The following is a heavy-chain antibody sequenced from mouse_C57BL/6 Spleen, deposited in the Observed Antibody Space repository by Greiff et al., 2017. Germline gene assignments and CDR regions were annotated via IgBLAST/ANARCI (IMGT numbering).Heavy chain of an antibody. CDR2: INPNNGGT. D-gene: IGHD2-5*01. Sequence: EVQLQQSGPELVKPGASVKIPCKASGYTFTDYNMDWVKQSHGKSLEWIGDINPNNGGTIYNQKFKGKATLTVDKSSSAAYMELRSLTSEDTAFYYCARGYYSNYPAWFAYWGQGTLVTVSA. V-gene: IGHV1-18*01. CDR1: GYTFTDYN. J-gene: IGHJ3*01. CDR3: ARGYYSNYPAWFAY.